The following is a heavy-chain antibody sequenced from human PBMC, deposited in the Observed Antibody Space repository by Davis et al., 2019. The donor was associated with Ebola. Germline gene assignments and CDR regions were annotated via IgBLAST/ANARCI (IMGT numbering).Heavy chain of an antibody. J-gene: IGHJ4*02. D-gene: IGHD1-14*01. CDR1: GFTFHEHA. V-gene: IGHV3-9*01. CDR2: FMWDGSKI. Sequence: SLKLSCSASGFTFHEHAMHWVRQVPGEGLEWVAGFMWDGSKIGYADSVKGRFTISRDSAKNCLYLQMDSLGTEDTALYYCGKDIKPGGLDSWGQGTLVTVSS. CDR3: GKDIKPGGLDS.